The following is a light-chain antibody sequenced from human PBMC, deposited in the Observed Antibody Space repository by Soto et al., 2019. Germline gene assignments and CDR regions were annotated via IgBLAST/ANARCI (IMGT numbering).Light chain of an antibody. CDR3: QQYGSSGT. CDR2: GAS. CDR1: QSVSSN. V-gene: IGKV3-20*01. J-gene: IGKJ1*01. Sequence: IRMTQSPATLSVSPWERATLSCRASQSVSSNLAWYQQKPGQAPRLLMYGASTRATGIPDRFSGSGSGTDFTLTISRLEPEDFAVYYCQQYGSSGTFGQGTKVDIK.